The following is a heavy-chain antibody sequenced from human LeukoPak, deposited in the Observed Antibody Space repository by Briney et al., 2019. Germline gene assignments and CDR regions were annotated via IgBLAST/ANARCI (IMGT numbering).Heavy chain of an antibody. CDR1: GYIFTDFY. V-gene: IGHV1-2*02. CDR2: INPNDGVT. CDR3: ARVIAGATTWRY. D-gene: IGHD1-26*01. J-gene: IGHJ4*02. Sequence: ASVNVSCKSSGYIFTDFYIHWLRPAPGQGLEWLGWINPNDGVTKYAQEFQGRVTMTRDTSINTAYMELTRLTSDDTAVYYCARVIAGATTWRYWGQGTLLTVSS.